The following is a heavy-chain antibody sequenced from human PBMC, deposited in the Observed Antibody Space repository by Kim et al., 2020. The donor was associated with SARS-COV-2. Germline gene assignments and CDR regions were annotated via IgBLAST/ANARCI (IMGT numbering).Heavy chain of an antibody. J-gene: IGHJ5*02. D-gene: IGHD1-1*01. CDR3: AVLTTGWFDT. V-gene: IGHV4-61*03. CDR2: GIT. Sequence: GITNYNPSLKSRVLISVDTSKNHVSLRLNSVTAADTAVYFCAVLTTGWFDTWGQGTLVAVSS.